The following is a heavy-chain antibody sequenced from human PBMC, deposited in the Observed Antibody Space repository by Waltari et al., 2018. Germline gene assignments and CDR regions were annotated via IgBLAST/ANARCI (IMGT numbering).Heavy chain of an antibody. CDR3: ARDLSGRFDP. Sequence: QVQLVESGGGVVQPGRSLRLSCVVSGFSLSIYGMHWARQAPGAGLEWVGIIPSDRGSIYYADSVKGRFTVSRDNSANTLYLEMSSLRVEDTAVYYCARDLSGRFDPWGQGVLVTVSS. J-gene: IGHJ5*02. CDR1: GFSLSIYG. CDR2: IPSDRGSI. D-gene: IGHD2-15*01. V-gene: IGHV3-30*03.